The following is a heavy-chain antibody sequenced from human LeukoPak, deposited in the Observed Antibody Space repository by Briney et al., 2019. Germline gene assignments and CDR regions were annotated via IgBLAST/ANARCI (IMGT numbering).Heavy chain of an antibody. CDR1: GFTFSSYG. V-gene: IGHV3-33*01. CDR3: ARDASGTLDY. D-gene: IGHD6-6*01. J-gene: IGHJ4*02. Sequence: GGSLSLSCAASGFTFSSYGMHWVRQAPGKGLEWVAVIWYDGSNKYYADSVKGRFTISTDNSNNPLYLQMNSLTAEDMAVYYCARDASGTLDYWGQGTLVTVSS. CDR2: IWYDGSNK.